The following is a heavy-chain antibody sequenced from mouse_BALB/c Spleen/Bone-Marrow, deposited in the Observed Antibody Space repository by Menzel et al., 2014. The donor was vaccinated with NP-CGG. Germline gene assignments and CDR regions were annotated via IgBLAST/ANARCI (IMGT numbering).Heavy chain of an antibody. D-gene: IGHD4-1*01. V-gene: IGHV14-3*02. CDR3: ARWGKLGRGYFDV. CDR2: IDPANGNT. J-gene: IGHJ1*01. Sequence: EVKLMEPGAELVKPGASVKLSCTASGFNIKDTYMHWVKQRPEQGLEWIGRIDPANGNTKYDPKFQGKATITADTSSNTAYLQLSSLTSEDTAVYYCARWGKLGRGYFDVWGAGTTVTVSS. CDR1: GFNIKDTY.